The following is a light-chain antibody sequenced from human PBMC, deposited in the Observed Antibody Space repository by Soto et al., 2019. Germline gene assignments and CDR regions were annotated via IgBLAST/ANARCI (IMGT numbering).Light chain of an antibody. CDR3: QQGYDTPIT. V-gene: IGKV1-39*01. J-gene: IGKJ5*01. CDR1: QGIRSY. Sequence: IQLTQSPSSLSASVGDRVTITCRASQGIRSYLAWYQQKPGKAPKLLIYAASSLQSGVPSRFSGRGSGTDFTLTITSLQPEDFATYFCQQGYDTPITFGQGTRLEIK. CDR2: AAS.